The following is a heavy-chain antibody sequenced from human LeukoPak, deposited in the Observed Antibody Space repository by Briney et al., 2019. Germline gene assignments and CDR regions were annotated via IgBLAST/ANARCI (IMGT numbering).Heavy chain of an antibody. CDR2: IYPGDSDT. CDR1: GYSFTSYW. V-gene: IGHV5-51*01. D-gene: IGHD3-16*01. Sequence: PGESLKISCKGSGYSFTSYWIGWVRHMPGKGLEWMGIIYPGDSDTRYSPSFQGQVTISADKSISTAYLQWSSLKASDTAMYYCARRVDYVWGGYCFDYWGQGTLVTVSS. J-gene: IGHJ4*02. CDR3: ARRVDYVWGGYCFDY.